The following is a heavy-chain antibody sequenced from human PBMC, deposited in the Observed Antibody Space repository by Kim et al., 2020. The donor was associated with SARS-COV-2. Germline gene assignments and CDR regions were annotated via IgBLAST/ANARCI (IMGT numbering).Heavy chain of an antibody. D-gene: IGHD2-2*01. V-gene: IGHV4-4*02. Sequence: SETLSLTCAVSGGSISSSNWWSWVRQPPGKGLEWIGEIYHSGSTNYNPSLKSRVTISVDKSKNQFSLKLSSVTAADTAVYYCARELGYCSSTSCYARSYYYYGMDVWGQGTTVTVSS. CDR2: IYHSGST. CDR1: GGSISSSNW. J-gene: IGHJ6*02. CDR3: ARELGYCSSTSCYARSYYYYGMDV.